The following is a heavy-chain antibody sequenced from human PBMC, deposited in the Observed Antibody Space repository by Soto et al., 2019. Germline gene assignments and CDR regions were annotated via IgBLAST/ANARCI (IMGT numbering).Heavy chain of an antibody. CDR1: GYSFTSYW. Sequence: GESLKISCKGSGYSFTSYWISWVRQMPGKGPEWMGRIDPSDSYTNYSPSFQGHVTISADKSISTAYLQWSSLKASDTAMYYCARQACSSTSCYPSYYYGMDVWGQGTTVTVSS. J-gene: IGHJ6*02. CDR3: ARQACSSTSCYPSYYYGMDV. V-gene: IGHV5-10-1*01. CDR2: IDPSDSYT. D-gene: IGHD2-2*01.